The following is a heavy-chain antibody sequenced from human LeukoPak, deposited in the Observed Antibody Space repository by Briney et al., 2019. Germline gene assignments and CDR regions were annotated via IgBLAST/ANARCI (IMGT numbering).Heavy chain of an antibody. D-gene: IGHD3-10*01. J-gene: IGHJ6*03. CDR1: GGTFSSYA. V-gene: IGHV1-69*13. CDR3: ARCVPGSPYYYYYYYMDV. Sequence: EASVKVSCKASGGTFSSYAISWVRQAPGQGLEWMGGIIPIFGTANYAQKFQGRVTITADESTSTAYMELSSLRSEDTAVYYCARCVPGSPYYYYYYYMDVWGKGTTVTVSS. CDR2: IIPIFGTA.